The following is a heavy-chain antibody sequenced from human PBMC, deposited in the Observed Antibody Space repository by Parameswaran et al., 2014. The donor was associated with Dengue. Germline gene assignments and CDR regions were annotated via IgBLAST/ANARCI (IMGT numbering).Heavy chain of an antibody. Sequence: RWIRQPPGKGLEWVANIKQDGSEKYYVDSVKGRFTISRDNAKNSLYLQMNSLRAEDTAVYYCAREEGAVVAATLDYWGQGTLVTVSS. V-gene: IGHV3-7*01. CDR3: AREEGAVVAATLDY. J-gene: IGHJ4*02. CDR2: IKQDGSEK. D-gene: IGHD2-15*01.